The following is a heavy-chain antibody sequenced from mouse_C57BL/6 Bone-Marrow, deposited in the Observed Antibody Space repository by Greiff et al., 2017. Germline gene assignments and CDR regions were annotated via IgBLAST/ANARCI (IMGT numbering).Heavy chain of an antibody. CDR2: IDPETGGT. V-gene: IGHV1-15*01. CDR1: GYTFTDYE. J-gene: IGHJ1*03. D-gene: IGHD1-1*01. CDR3: TRVGTTLVARRCFDV. Sequence: QVQLKESGAELVRPGASVTLSCKASGYTFTDYEMHWVKQTPVHGLEWIGAIDPETGGTDYNQKFKGKAILTADKSSSTAYMELRSLTSEYSAVYYCTRVGTTLVARRCFDVWGTGTTVTVSS.